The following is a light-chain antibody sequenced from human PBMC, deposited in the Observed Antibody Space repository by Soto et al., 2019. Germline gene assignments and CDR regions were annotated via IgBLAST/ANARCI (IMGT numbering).Light chain of an antibody. CDR3: QQRSNSPPWIT. J-gene: IGKJ5*01. CDR2: DAS. V-gene: IGKV3-11*01. CDR1: QSISSN. Sequence: EIVMTQSPATLSVSPGARAPLSCRARQSISSNLAWYQQKPGQAPRLLIYDASNRATGIPAKFSGSGSGTDFTLTISSLEPEDSAVYYCQQRSNSPPWITFGQGTRLEIK.